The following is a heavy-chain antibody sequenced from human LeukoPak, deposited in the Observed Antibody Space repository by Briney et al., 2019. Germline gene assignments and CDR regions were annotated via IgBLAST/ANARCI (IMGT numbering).Heavy chain of an antibody. CDR3: ATGAGRDYIWGTSGHRGILDD. CDR2: ISSSGSTV. J-gene: IGHJ4*02. V-gene: IGHV3-48*04. D-gene: IGHD3-16*01. CDR1: RFTFSTYW. Sequence: GGSLRLSCAASRFTFSTYWMHWVRQAPGKGLEWVSYISSSGSTVYYADSMKGRFTISRDNAKNSLHLQMNSLRVEDTAVYYCATGAGRDYIWGTSGHRGILDDWGRGTLVTVSS.